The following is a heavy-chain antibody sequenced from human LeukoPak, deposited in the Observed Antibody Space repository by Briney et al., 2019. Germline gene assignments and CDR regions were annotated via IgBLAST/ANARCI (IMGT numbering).Heavy chain of an antibody. CDR1: GFTFTSSA. Sequence: ASVKVSCKASGFTFTSSAVQWVRQARGQRLEWIGWIVVGSGNTNYAQKFQERVIITRDMSTSTAYMELSSLRSEDTAVYYCAAEMDTAMALDYWGQGTLVTVSS. V-gene: IGHV1-58*01. J-gene: IGHJ4*02. CDR2: IVVGSGNT. D-gene: IGHD5-18*01. CDR3: AAEMDTAMALDY.